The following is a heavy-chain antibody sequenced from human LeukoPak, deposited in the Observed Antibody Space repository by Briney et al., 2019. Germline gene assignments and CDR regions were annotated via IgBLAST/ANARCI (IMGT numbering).Heavy chain of an antibody. V-gene: IGHV4-4*02. J-gene: IGHJ6*03. CDR1: GGSISSSNW. CDR2: INHSGST. CDR3: ARGVRGVILYYYMDV. D-gene: IGHD3-10*01. Sequence: SGTLSLTCAVSGGSISSSNWWSWVRQPPGKGLEWIGEINHSGSTNYNPSLKSRVTISVDTSKNQFSLKLSSVTAADTAVYYCARGVRGVILYYYMDVWGKGTTVTISS.